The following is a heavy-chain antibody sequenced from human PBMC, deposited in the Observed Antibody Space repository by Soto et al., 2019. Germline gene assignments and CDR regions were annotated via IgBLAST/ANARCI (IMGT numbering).Heavy chain of an antibody. Sequence: QVQLQESGPGLVKPSETLSLTCTVSGGSISSYYWSWIRQPPGKGLEWIGYIYYRGSTNYNPSLQSRFTISVDTSKNQFSLKLSSVTAADTAMYYCARFNWYFDLWGRGTLVTVSS. CDR2: IYYRGST. CDR3: ARFNWYFDL. V-gene: IGHV4-59*01. J-gene: IGHJ2*01. CDR1: GGSISSYY.